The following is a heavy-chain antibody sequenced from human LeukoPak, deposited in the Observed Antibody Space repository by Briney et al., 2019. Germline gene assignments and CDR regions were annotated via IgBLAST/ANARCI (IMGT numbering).Heavy chain of an antibody. CDR1: GFTFSSYS. V-gene: IGHV3-48*01. CDR3: ARDPSVLYSSSWPSCDY. J-gene: IGHJ4*02. D-gene: IGHD6-13*01. CDR2: ISSSSSTI. Sequence: GGSLRLSCAASGFTFSSYSMNWVRQAPGKGLEWVSYISSSSSTIYYADSVKGRFTISRDNTKNSLYLQMNSLRAEDTAVYYCARDPSVLYSSSWPSCDYWGQGTLVTVSS.